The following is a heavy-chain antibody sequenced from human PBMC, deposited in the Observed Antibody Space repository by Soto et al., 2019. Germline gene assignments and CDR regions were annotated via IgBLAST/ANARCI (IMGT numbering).Heavy chain of an antibody. J-gene: IGHJ4*02. CDR2: ISGSGVST. D-gene: IGHD1-1*01. CDR1: GFTFSSFA. Sequence: EVQLLESGGGLVQPGGSLRLSCAASGFTFSSFALNWVRQAPGKGLEWVSVISGSGVSTYYADTGKGRFTISRDNSMSTRYLQINSLRAEDTALSYWAQRATGTYFDYWGQGTLVTVSS. CDR3: AQRATGTYFDY. V-gene: IGHV3-23*01.